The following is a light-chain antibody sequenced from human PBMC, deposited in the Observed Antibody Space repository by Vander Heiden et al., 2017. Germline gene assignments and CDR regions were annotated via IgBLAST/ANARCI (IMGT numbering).Light chain of an antibody. CDR2: CAS. V-gene: IGKV4-1*01. J-gene: IGKJ2*01. CDR1: QSCLYRSNNKNY. Sequence: DIVMTQSPDPLAVSLGQRATIKCKASQSCLYRSNNKNYLAWYQQKPGQPPKLLIYCASTRDSGVPDRFSGSGSGTDFTLTISSLQAEDVAVYYCQQYYNTSYTFGQGTKLEIK. CDR3: QQYYNTSYT.